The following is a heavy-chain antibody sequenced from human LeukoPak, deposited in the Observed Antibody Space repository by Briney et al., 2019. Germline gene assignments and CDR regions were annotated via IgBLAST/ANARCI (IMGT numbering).Heavy chain of an antibody. CDR2: FDPEDGET. V-gene: IGHV1-24*01. J-gene: IGHJ4*02. D-gene: IGHD3-22*01. Sequence: ASVKVSCKVSGYTLTELSMHWVRQAPGKGLEWMGGFDPEDGETIYAQKFQGRVTMTEDTSTDTAYMELSSLRSEDTAVYYCATDVRGYYDSSGYYFFDYWGQGTLVTVSS. CDR1: GYTLTELS. CDR3: ATDVRGYYDSSGYYFFDY.